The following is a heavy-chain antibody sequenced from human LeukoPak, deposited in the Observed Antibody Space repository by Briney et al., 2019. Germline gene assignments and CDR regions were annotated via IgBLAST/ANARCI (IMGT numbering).Heavy chain of an antibody. CDR3: ARDSLLVNYFDF. CDR2: IYYSGST. J-gene: IGHJ4*02. Sequence: SETLSLTCTLSGGSLSSYYWSWIRQPPRKGLEWIGYIYYSGSTNYNPSLKSRVTISVDTSKNQFSLKLNSVTAADTAVYYCARDSLLVNYFDFWGQGTLVTVSS. D-gene: IGHD2-15*01. CDR1: GGSLSSYY. V-gene: IGHV4-59*01.